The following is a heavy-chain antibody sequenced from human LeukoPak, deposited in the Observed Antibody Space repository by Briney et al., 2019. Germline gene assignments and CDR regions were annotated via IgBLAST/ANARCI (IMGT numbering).Heavy chain of an antibody. CDR2: INHSGST. Sequence: SETLSLTCAVYGGSFSGYYWSWIRQPPGKGLEWIGEINHSGSTNYNPSLRSRVTISVDTSKNQFSLKLSSVTAADTAVYYCARLHYYDSSGYSRFDYWGQGTLVTVSS. D-gene: IGHD3-22*01. J-gene: IGHJ4*02. CDR3: ARLHYYDSSGYSRFDY. CDR1: GGSFSGYY. V-gene: IGHV4-34*09.